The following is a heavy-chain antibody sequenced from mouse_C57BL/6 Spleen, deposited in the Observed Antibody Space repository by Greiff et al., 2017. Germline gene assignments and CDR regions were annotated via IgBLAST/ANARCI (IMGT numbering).Heavy chain of an antibody. D-gene: IGHD1-1*01. CDR3: AREGGGSSPSGFAD. CDR2: ISVGGSYT. Sequence: EVKLVESGGGLVKPGGSLKLSCAASGFTFSSYAMTWVRQTPEQRLEWVATISVGGSYTYYPDNVKGRFTISRDKAKNNLYLQVSHLKSGDTAMYYCAREGGGSSPSGFADWGQGTLVTVAA. J-gene: IGHJ3*01. V-gene: IGHV5-4*01. CDR1: GFTFSSYA.